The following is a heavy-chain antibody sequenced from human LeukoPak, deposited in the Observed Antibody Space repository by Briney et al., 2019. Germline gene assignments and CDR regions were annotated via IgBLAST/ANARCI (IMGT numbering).Heavy chain of an antibody. V-gene: IGHV3-48*03. Sequence: GGSLRLSCAASGFTFSIYEMNWVRQAPGKGLEWVSSSSGSTIYYADSVKGRFTVSRNNAKNSLYLQMNSLRAEDTAIYYCAREDSSGLDYWGQGTLVTVSS. CDR1: GFTFSIYE. J-gene: IGHJ4*02. D-gene: IGHD6-19*01. CDR2: SSSGSTI. CDR3: AREDSSGLDY.